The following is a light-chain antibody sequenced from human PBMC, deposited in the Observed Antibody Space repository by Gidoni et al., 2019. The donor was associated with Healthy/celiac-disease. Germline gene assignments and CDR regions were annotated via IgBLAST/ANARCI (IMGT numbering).Light chain of an antibody. CDR2: GAS. CDR1: QSVSSSY. Sequence: EIVLTQSPGTLSLSPGERATLSCRASQSVSSSYLAWYQQKPGQAPRLRIYGASSRATGIPDRFSCSGSGTDFTLTISRLEPEDFAVYYCQQYGSSPCTFGQGTKLEIK. J-gene: IGKJ2*02. V-gene: IGKV3-20*01. CDR3: QQYGSSPCT.